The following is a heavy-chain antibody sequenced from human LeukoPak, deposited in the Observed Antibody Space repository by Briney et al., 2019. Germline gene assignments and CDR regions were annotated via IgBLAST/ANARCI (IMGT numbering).Heavy chain of an antibody. CDR1: GYTLTELS. J-gene: IGHJ6*02. D-gene: IGHD3-22*01. CDR2: INAGNGNT. Sequence: ASVKVSCKVSGYTLTELSMHWVRQAPGQRLEWMGWINAGNGNTKYSQKFQGRVTITRDTSASTAYMELSSLRSEDTAVYYCARDDYDSSGYSIYYYYYGMDVWGQGTTVTVSS. V-gene: IGHV1-3*01. CDR3: ARDDYDSSGYSIYYYYYGMDV.